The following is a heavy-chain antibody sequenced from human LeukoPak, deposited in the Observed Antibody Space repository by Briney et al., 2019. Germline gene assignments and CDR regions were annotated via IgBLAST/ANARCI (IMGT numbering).Heavy chain of an antibody. D-gene: IGHD3-22*01. CDR1: GGSISSYY. Sequence: PSETLSLTCTVSGGSISSYYWSWIRQPPGKGLEWIGYIYYSGSTNYNPSLNSRVTISVDTSKNQFSLKLSSVTAADTAVYYCARRLYYYDSSGYYFDYWGQGTLVTVSS. J-gene: IGHJ4*02. CDR3: ARRLYYYDSSGYYFDY. CDR2: IYYSGST. V-gene: IGHV4-59*08.